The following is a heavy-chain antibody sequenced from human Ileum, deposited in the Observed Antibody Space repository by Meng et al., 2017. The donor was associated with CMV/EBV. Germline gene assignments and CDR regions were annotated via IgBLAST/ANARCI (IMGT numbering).Heavy chain of an antibody. J-gene: IGHJ4*02. CDR3: ARDRTVGPTPDGSLGA. CDR2: VHYTGTT. D-gene: IGHD1-26*01. Sequence: QVRLRESRPAAVKPSEPLSPTCIVSGGSISTNGDYWGWVRQPPGKGLEWIATVHYTGTTYYNPSLKSPVIISIDTSKNQFSLRLTSVTAADTAVYYCARDRTVGPTPDGSLGAWGQGTLVTVSS. CDR1: GGSISTNGDY. V-gene: IGHV4-39*07.